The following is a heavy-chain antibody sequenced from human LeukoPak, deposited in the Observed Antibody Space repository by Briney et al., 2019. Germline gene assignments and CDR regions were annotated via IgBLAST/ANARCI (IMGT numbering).Heavy chain of an antibody. CDR1: GGSLSVYY. CDR2: INHSGST. Sequence: SETLSLTCAVSGGSLSVYYWSWIRQPPGKGLEWIGEINHSGSTNYNPSLKSRVTISADTSKNQFSLKLSSVTAADTAVYYCARGRSSSTWFDPWGQGTLVTVSS. D-gene: IGHD6-6*01. J-gene: IGHJ5*02. CDR3: ARGRSSSTWFDP. V-gene: IGHV4-34*01.